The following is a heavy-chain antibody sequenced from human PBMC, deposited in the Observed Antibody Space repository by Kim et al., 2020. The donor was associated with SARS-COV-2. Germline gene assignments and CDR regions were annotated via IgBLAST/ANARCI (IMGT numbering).Heavy chain of an antibody. CDR1: GYTFTSYG. CDR3: ARDLEVPGWFGGDYYYYGMDV. J-gene: IGHJ6*02. V-gene: IGHV1-18*04. CDR2: ISAYNGNT. D-gene: IGHD3-10*01. Sequence: ASVKVSCKASGYTFTSYGISWVRQAPGQGLEWMGWISAYNGNTNYAQKLQGRVTMTTDTSTSTAYMELRSLRSDDTAVYYCARDLEVPGWFGGDYYYYGMDVWGQGTTVTVSS.